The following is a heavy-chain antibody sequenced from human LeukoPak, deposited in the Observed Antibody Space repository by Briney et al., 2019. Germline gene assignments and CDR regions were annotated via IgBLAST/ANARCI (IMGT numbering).Heavy chain of an antibody. J-gene: IGHJ5*02. CDR1: GFTFSSYA. CDR2: ISYDGSNK. CDR3: AKDGGANNWFDP. V-gene: IGHV3-30-3*01. D-gene: IGHD3-16*01. Sequence: PGGSLRLSCAASGFTFSSYAMHWVRQAPGKGLEWVAVISYDGSNKYYADSVKGRFTISRDNSKNTLYLQMNSLRAEDTAVYYCAKDGGANNWFDPWGQGTLVTVSS.